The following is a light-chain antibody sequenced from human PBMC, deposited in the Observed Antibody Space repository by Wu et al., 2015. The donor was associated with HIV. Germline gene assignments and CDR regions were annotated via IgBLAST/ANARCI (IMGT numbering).Light chain of an antibody. V-gene: IGKV3-20*01. Sequence: DIVLARSPGTLSLSPGERATLSCRTSQSVSSSYLAWYQQKPGRAPRLLIYGASTRATGIPERFSGGGSGTDFSLTISRLEPEDFAVYYCQQYGSSPYSFGQGTKLEIK. CDR3: QQYGSSPYS. J-gene: IGKJ2*03. CDR1: QSVSSSY. CDR2: GAS.